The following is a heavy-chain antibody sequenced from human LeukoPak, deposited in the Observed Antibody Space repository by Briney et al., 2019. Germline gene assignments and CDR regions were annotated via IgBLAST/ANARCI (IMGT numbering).Heavy chain of an antibody. Sequence: SETLSLTCTVSGGSITTYYWTWIRQPPGEGLEWIGYMSYSGSTNYNPSLKSRVTTSLDTSKNQVSLKLSSVTAADTAVYYCARGRYGYGTLSAMDVWGQGTTVTVSS. V-gene: IGHV4-59*01. CDR3: ARGRYGYGTLSAMDV. D-gene: IGHD3-16*01. CDR1: GGSITTYY. J-gene: IGHJ6*02. CDR2: MSYSGST.